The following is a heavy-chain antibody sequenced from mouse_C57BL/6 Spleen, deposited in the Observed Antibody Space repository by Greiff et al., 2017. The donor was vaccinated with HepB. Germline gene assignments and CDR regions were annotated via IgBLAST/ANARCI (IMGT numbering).Heavy chain of an antibody. Sequence: QVQLQQSGAELVKPGASVKMSCKASGYTFTSYWITWVKQRPGQGLEWIGDIYPGSGSTNYNEKFKSKATLTVDTSSSSTYMQLSSLTSEDSAVYYYARDYGISDWYFDFWGTGTTVTVSS. V-gene: IGHV1-55*01. CDR1: GYTFTSYW. J-gene: IGHJ1*03. D-gene: IGHD1-1*01. CDR3: ARDYGISDWYFDF. CDR2: IYPGSGST.